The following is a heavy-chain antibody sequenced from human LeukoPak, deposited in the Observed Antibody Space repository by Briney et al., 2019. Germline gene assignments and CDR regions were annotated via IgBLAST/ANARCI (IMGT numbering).Heavy chain of an antibody. CDR3: VKRQLLDYYFDY. D-gene: IGHD1-1*01. CDR2: ISGSGGST. J-gene: IGHJ4*02. Sequence: GGSLRLSCATSGFTFSSYAMSWVRQAPGKGLEWVSAISGSGGSTYYADSVKGRFTISRDNSKNTLYLQMNRLRAEDTAVYYCVKRQLLDYYFDYWGQGTLVSVSS. V-gene: IGHV3-23*01. CDR1: GFTFSSYA.